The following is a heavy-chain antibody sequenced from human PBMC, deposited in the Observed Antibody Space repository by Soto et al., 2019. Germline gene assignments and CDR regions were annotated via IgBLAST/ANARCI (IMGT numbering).Heavy chain of an antibody. CDR2: ISAYNGNT. J-gene: IGHJ4*02. Sequence: ASVNVSCKASGYTFTIYGISWVLQAPGQGLEWMGWISAYNGNTNYAQKLQGRVTMTTDTSTSTGYMELRSLRSDDTAVYYCAKDSSGWSSYFDDGGQGTLVTVSS. D-gene: IGHD6-19*01. CDR3: AKDSSGWSSYFDD. V-gene: IGHV1-18*01. CDR1: GYTFTIYG.